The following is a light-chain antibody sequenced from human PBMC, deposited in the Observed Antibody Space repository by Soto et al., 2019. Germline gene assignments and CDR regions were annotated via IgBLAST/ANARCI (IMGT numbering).Light chain of an antibody. Sequence: EIVLTHSPGTLSLTPGERATLSCRASQSLSSSQLAWYQQKPGQAPRLLIHDASSRATGISDRFTGSRSGTDFTLTITTLQPEDFATYYCQQLNTYPVTFGGGTKV. V-gene: IGKV3D-20*02. J-gene: IGKJ4*01. CDR3: QQLNTYPVT. CDR2: DAS. CDR1: QSLSSSQ.